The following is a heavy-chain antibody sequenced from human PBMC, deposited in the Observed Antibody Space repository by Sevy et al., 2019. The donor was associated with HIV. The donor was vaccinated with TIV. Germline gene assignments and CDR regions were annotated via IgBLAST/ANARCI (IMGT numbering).Heavy chain of an antibody. CDR1: GFTFSSYA. J-gene: IGHJ4*03. CDR2: ISGSGGST. D-gene: IGHD3-22*01. Sequence: GGSLRLSCAASGFTFSSYAMSWVRQAPGKGLEWVSAISGSGGSTYYADSVKGRFTISRDTSKNSLYLRMNSLRAEDTAVYYCAKDWIYDSSGYYYDYWGQGTMVTVSS. CDR3: AKDWIYDSSGYYYDY. V-gene: IGHV3-23*01.